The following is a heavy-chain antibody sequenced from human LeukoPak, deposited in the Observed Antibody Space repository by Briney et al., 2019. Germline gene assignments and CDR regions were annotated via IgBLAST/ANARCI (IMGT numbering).Heavy chain of an antibody. V-gene: IGHV1-8*03. CDR1: GYSFTNYD. D-gene: IGHD6-19*01. Sequence: AAVKVSCKASGYSFTNYDINCVRQATGQGLEWMGWMNPKSGDTGYSQKFQGRVFITRDTSINTAYMELSSLGSDDTAVYYCARLRIAVAATGDYFDYWGQGTLVTVSS. CDR2: MNPKSGDT. CDR3: ARLRIAVAATGDYFDY. J-gene: IGHJ4*02.